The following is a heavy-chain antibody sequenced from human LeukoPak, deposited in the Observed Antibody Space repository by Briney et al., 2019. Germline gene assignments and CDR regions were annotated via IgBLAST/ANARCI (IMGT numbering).Heavy chain of an antibody. CDR2: ISSSSGTI. V-gene: IGHV3-48*04. CDR1: GFTFNTYS. J-gene: IGHJ5*02. Sequence: GGSLRLSCAASGFTFNTYSMNWVCQAPGKGLEWISYISSSSGTIYYADSVKGRFTISRDNAKNSLYLQMNSLRAEDTAIYYCARDLGLRFFDQWGQGTLVTVSP. D-gene: IGHD3-3*01. CDR3: ARDLGLRFFDQ.